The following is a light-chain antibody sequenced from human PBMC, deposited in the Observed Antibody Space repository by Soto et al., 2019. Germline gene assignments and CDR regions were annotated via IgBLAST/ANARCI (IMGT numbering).Light chain of an antibody. V-gene: IGKV1-8*01. CDR3: QQYYSYPPLT. CDR1: QGISSY. J-gene: IGKJ4*01. CDR2: AAS. Sequence: AIRMTQSPSSFSASTGDRVTITCRASQGISSYLAWYQQKPGKAPKLLIYAASTLQSGVPSRFSGRGSGTDFTLTISGLQSEDVATYDCQQYYSYPPLTFGGGTKVEIK.